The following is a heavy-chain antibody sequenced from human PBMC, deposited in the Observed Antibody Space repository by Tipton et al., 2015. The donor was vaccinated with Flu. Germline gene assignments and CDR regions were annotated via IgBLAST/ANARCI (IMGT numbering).Heavy chain of an antibody. CDR2: ISGSGGST. Sequence: SLRLSCAASGFTFSSYAMSWVRQAPGKGLEWVSAISGSGGSTYYADSVKGRFTISRDNSKNTLYLQMNSLRAEDTAVYYCAKDIHGAVTTWVDAFDIWGQGTMVTVSS. J-gene: IGHJ3*02. CDR1: GFTFSSYA. D-gene: IGHD4-17*01. V-gene: IGHV3-23*01. CDR3: AKDIHGAVTTWVDAFDI.